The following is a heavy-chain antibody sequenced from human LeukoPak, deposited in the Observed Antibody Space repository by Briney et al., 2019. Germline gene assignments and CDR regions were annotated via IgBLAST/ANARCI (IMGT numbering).Heavy chain of an antibody. CDR3: AKDPLLYYYDSSGPQIGY. CDR1: GFTVSSDY. J-gene: IGHJ4*02. Sequence: GGSLRLSCAASGFTVSSDYMSWVRQAPGKGLEWVSVIYSGGSTYYADSVKGRFTISRDNSKNTVHLQMNSLRAEDTAVYYCAKDPLLYYYDSSGPQIGYWGQGTLVTVSS. V-gene: IGHV3-53*01. CDR2: IYSGGST. D-gene: IGHD3-22*01.